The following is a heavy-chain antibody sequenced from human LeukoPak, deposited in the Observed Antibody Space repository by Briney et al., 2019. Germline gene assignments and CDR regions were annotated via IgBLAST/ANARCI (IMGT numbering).Heavy chain of an antibody. D-gene: IGHD2-15*01. Sequence: GASVKVSCKASGYTFTGYYMHWVRQAPGQGLEWIGRINPNSGGTNYAQKFQGRVTMTTDTSTSTAYMELRSLRSDDTAVYYCARDRAVVVAATDYWGQGTLVTVSS. J-gene: IGHJ4*02. CDR1: GYTFTGYY. CDR2: INPNSGGT. V-gene: IGHV1-2*06. CDR3: ARDRAVVVAATDY.